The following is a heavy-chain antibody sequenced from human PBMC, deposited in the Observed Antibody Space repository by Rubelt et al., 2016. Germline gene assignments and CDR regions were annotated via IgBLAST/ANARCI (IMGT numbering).Heavy chain of an antibody. Sequence: GGNLVQPGGSLRLSCAASGFTFRRYWMHWVRQAPGKGLEWVSGISGSGDTTYYADSVRGRRTISRDNSKKPLYLQVNSLRAEDTAVYYCAKNRWGDSSAYSDYWGQGTLVTVSS. D-gene: IGHD3-22*01. J-gene: IGHJ4*02. CDR1: GFTFRRYW. CDR3: AKNRWGDSSAYSDY. CDR2: ISGSGDTT. V-gene: IGHV3-23*01.